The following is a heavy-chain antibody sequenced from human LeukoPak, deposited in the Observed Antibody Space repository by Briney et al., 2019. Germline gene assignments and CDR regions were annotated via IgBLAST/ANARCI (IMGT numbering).Heavy chain of an antibody. CDR1: GFTFSNAW. CDR2: IKSKTDGGTT. D-gene: IGHD6-19*01. J-gene: IGHJ4*02. V-gene: IGHV3-15*01. CDR3: TTERAGAFHY. Sequence: PGGTLRPSCSAPGFTFSNAWMNWVRQTAGTGLEWVALIKSKTDGGTTDYAAPVKVRFTIPRDDSNNTLYLQMNSLETEDTALYYCTTERAGAFHYWGQGTLVTVSS.